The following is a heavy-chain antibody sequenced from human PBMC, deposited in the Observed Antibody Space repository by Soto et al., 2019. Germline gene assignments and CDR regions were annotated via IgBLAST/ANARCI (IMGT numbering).Heavy chain of an antibody. J-gene: IGHJ4*02. D-gene: IGHD1-20*01. CDR1: GFTFSSYG. CDR3: ADRYNWN. CDR2: IWYDGSNK. V-gene: IGHV3-33*01. Sequence: QVQLVESGGGVVQPGRSLRLSCSASGFTFSSYGMHWVRQAPGKGLEWVAVIWYDGSNKYYADSVKGRFTISRDNSKNTLYLQMNSLRAEDTAVYYCADRYNWNWGQGTLVTVSS.